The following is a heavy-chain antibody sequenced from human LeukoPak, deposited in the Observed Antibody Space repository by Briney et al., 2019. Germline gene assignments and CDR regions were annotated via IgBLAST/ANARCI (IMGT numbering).Heavy chain of an antibody. Sequence: GGSLRLSCAASGVTFSSYSMNWVRQAPGKGLEWVSSISSSSSYIYYADSVKGRFTISRDNAKNSLYLQMNSLRAEDTAVYYCARDLYGDYVFDYWGQGTLVTVSS. D-gene: IGHD4-17*01. CDR3: ARDLYGDYVFDY. J-gene: IGHJ4*02. V-gene: IGHV3-21*01. CDR1: GVTFSSYS. CDR2: ISSSSSYI.